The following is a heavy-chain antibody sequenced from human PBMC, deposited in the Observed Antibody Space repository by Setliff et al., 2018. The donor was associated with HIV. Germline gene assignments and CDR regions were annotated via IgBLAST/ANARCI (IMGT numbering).Heavy chain of an antibody. CDR3: ASDSVSGLVTADNNWFDP. J-gene: IGHJ5*02. CDR2: IYTSGST. V-gene: IGHV4-4*07. CDR1: GGSIIGHY. Sequence: SETLSLTCTVPGGSIIGHYWSWIRQPAGKGLEWIGRIYTSGSTNYNPSLKSRAISSVDTSKNQYPLKLSSVTAADTAVYYCASDSVSGLVTADNNWFDPWGLGALVTVSS. D-gene: IGHD2-21*02.